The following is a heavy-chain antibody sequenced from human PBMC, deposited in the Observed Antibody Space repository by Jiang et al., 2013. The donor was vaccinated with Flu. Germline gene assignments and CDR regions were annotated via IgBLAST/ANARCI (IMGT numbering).Heavy chain of an antibody. Sequence: LLKPSETLSLTCTVSGGSISSSSYYWGWIRQPPGKGLEWIGSIYYSGSTYYNPSLKSRVTISVDTSKNQFSLKLSSVTAADTAVYYCARLIGGDYDYWGQGTLVTVSS. CDR1: GGSISSSSYY. CDR3: ARLIGGDYDY. D-gene: IGHD4-17*01. CDR2: IYYSGST. J-gene: IGHJ4*02. V-gene: IGHV4-39*07.